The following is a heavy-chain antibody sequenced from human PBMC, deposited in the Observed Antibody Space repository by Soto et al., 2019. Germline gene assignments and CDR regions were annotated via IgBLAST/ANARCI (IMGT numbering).Heavy chain of an antibody. D-gene: IGHD2-15*01. J-gene: IGHJ5*02. CDR2: IYHSGST. CDR3: ARGTPSPLIVRSSRGPWFDP. CDR1: GYSITSGYY. V-gene: IGHV4-38-2*01. Sequence: SETLSLTCAVSGYSITSGYYWGWIRQPPGKGPEWIGSIYHSGSTYYNPSLKSRVTISVDTPQKLFSLKLSSVTAADTAVYFCARGTPSPLIVRSSRGPWFDPWGQGTLVTVSS.